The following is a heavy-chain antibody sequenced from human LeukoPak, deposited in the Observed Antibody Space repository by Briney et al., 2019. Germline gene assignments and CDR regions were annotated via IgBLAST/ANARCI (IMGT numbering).Heavy chain of an antibody. CDR2: IYPADSTA. J-gene: IGHJ3*02. D-gene: IGHD5-12*01. Sequence: GESLKISCKASGYSFTTYWIGWVRQVPGKGLEWVGIIYPADSTAKYSPSFQGQVTISVDKSISTAYLQWSSLKASDTAIYYCAKHGVLVAITPPDIWGQGTMVTVSS. CDR3: AKHGVLVAITPPDI. CDR1: GYSFTTYW. V-gene: IGHV5-51*01.